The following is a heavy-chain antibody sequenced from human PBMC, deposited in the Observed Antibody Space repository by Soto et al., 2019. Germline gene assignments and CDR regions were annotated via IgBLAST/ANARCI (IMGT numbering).Heavy chain of an antibody. CDR1: GGTLSVYY. D-gene: IGHD3-22*01. J-gene: IGHJ6*02. CDR3: GTDSTGRHYVMDA. V-gene: IGHV4-34*08. CDR2: IDHSATT. Sequence: PAETLSLTCAVSGGTLSVYYWSWIRRPPGKELEWMGEIDHSATTNYNPSLKGRGTTSVDTSKNQLSLNLNSVTAAATAVYYCGTDSTGRHYVMDAWGQGTTVTVSS.